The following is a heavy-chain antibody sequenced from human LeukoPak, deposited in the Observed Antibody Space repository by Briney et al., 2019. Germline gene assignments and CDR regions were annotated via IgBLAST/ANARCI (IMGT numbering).Heavy chain of an antibody. CDR2: INTDGSTT. J-gene: IGHJ4*02. CDR3: VRIATVTTPDY. CDR1: GFTFSTYW. V-gene: IGHV3-74*01. D-gene: IGHD4-17*01. Sequence: PGGSLRLSRAASGFTFSTYWMHCVRHPLGKGLVCVSRINTDGSTTNYADSVKGRFTISRDNAKNTLYLQMNSLTVEDTAVYYCVRIATVTTPDYWGQGTLVTVSS.